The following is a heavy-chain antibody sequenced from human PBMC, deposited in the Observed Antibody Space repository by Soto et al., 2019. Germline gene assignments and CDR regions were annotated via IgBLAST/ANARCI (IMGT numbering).Heavy chain of an antibody. CDR2: IYCIGNT. V-gene: IGHV4-39*01. D-gene: IGHD4-17*01. Sequence: QLQLQESGSGLVKPSETLSLTCIVSNGSISSRSSYWGWLSQTPGKGLEWIGSIYCIGNTNYNPSIKSRVTISIDTSKTQFSLKMNSVTDADTAVYFCGGQDYGAKGYYFENWGQGALVTVSS. CDR1: NGSISSRSSY. CDR3: GGQDYGAKGYYFEN. J-gene: IGHJ4*02.